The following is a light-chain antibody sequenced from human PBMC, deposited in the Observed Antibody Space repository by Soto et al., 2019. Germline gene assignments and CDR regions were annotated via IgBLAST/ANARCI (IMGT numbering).Light chain of an antibody. CDR2: GAS. CDR1: QSVSSSY. Sequence: EIVLTQSPGTLSLSPGERATLSCRASQSVSSSYLAWYQQKPGLAPRLLIYGASSRATGIPDRFSGSGSGTDFTLTISRLEPEDFAVYYCQPYGSSPRTFGQGTKVEIK. CDR3: QPYGSSPRT. V-gene: IGKV3-20*01. J-gene: IGKJ1*01.